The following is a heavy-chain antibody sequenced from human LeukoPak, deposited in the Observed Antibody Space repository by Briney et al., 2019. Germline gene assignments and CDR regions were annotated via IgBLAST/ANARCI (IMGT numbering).Heavy chain of an antibody. CDR2: INPNSGGT. CDR1: EYTFTGYY. D-gene: IGHD3-22*01. Sequence: GASVKVSCKASEYTFTGYYMHWVRQAPGQGLEWMGWINPNSGGTNYAQKFQGRVTMTRDTSISTAYMELSRLRSDDTAVYYCASALYYYDSSGTTGAFDIWGQGTMVTVSS. J-gene: IGHJ3*02. V-gene: IGHV1-2*02. CDR3: ASALYYYDSSGTTGAFDI.